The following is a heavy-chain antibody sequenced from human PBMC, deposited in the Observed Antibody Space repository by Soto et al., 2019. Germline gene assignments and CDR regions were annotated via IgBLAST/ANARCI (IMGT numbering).Heavy chain of an antibody. CDR1: GYTFTSYD. J-gene: IGHJ6*02. CDR2: MNPNSGNT. CDR3: ARTRSTQYYDFWSYYYGMDV. V-gene: IGHV1-8*01. Sequence: WASVKVSCKASGYTFTSYDINWVRQATGQGLEWMGWMNPNSGNTGYAQKFQGRVTMTRNTSISTAYMELSSLRSEDTAVYYCARTRSTQYYDFWSYYYGMDVWGQGTTVTVSS. D-gene: IGHD3-3*01.